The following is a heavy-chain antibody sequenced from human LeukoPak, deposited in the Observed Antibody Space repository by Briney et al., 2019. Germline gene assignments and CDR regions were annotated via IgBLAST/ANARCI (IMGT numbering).Heavy chain of an antibody. D-gene: IGHD1-26*01. J-gene: IGHJ6*03. V-gene: IGHV3-23*01. Sequence: GGSLRLSCAASGFSFSTYAMSWVRQAPGKGLEWVSFISGGSESTHYADSVKRRFTISRDNSKDTLYLQMNSLRGEDTAVYYCAKLVGGRDYYMDVWGKGTTVTVSS. CDR2: ISGGSEST. CDR3: AKLVGGRDYYMDV. CDR1: GFSFSTYA.